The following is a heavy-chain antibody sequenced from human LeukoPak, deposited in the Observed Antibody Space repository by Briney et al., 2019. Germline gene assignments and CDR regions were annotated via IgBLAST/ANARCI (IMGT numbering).Heavy chain of an antibody. CDR2: INGDGSST. V-gene: IGHV3-74*01. J-gene: IGHJ3*02. D-gene: IGHD3-10*01. CDR3: AKGYYGSGDDAFDI. Sequence: PGGSLRLSCAASGFTFSRYWMHWVRQAPGKGLVWVSRINGDGSSTSYADSVKGRFTISRDNAKNTLYLQMNSLRAEDTAVYYCAKGYYGSGDDAFDIWGQGTMVTVSS. CDR1: GFTFSRYW.